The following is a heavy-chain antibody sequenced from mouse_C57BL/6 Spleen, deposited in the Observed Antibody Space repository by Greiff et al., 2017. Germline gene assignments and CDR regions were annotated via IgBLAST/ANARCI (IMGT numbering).Heavy chain of an antibody. CDR3: ARGDYEGDYYAMDY. CDR2: ISSGSSTI. Sequence: EVKLVESGGGLVKPGGSLKLSCAASGFTFSDYGMHWVRQAPEKGLEWVAYISSGSSTIYYADTVKGRFTISRDNAKNTLFLQMTSLRSEDTAMYYCARGDYEGDYYAMDYWGQGTSVTVSS. J-gene: IGHJ4*01. CDR1: GFTFSDYG. D-gene: IGHD2-4*01. V-gene: IGHV5-17*01.